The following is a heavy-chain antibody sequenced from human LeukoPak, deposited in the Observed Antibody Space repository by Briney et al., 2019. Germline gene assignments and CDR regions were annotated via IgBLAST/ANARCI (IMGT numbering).Heavy chain of an antibody. CDR2: IIPIFGTA. Sequence: SVKVSCKASGGTFSSYAISWVRQAPGQGLEWMGGIIPIFGTANYAQKFQGRVTITADESTSTAYMELSSLRSEDTAVYYCARFPLHYGSGSYSFDYWGQGTLVTVSS. D-gene: IGHD3-10*01. J-gene: IGHJ4*02. CDR1: GGTFSSYA. CDR3: ARFPLHYGSGSYSFDY. V-gene: IGHV1-69*13.